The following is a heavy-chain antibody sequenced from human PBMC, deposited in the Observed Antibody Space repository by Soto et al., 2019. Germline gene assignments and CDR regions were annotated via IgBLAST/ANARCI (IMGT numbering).Heavy chain of an antibody. Sequence: GGSLRHSCAASGGTCISYSMNWVRQATGKGLEWVSYISSSSSTIYYADSVKGRFTISRDNAKNSLYLQMDSLRAEDTAVYYCARARDIVVVVAYLFDYWGQGTLVTVSS. CDR3: ARARDIVVVVAYLFDY. J-gene: IGHJ4*02. CDR1: GGTCISYS. CDR2: ISSSSSTI. D-gene: IGHD2-15*01. V-gene: IGHV3-48*01.